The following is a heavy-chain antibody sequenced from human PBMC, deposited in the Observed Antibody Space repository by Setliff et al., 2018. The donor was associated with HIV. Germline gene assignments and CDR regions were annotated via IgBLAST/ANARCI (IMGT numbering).Heavy chain of an antibody. CDR2: IYHSGTT. CDR3: ARHNYYDSGSPNWFDP. Sequence: PSETLSLTCIVSGGSISSSSSYWGWIRQPPGKGLEWIGSIYHSGTTYYKPSLKSRVTISVDTSKNQFSLKLSSVTAADTAVYYCARHNYYDSGSPNWFDPWDQGTLVTVSS. D-gene: IGHD3-10*01. V-gene: IGHV4-39*01. J-gene: IGHJ5*02. CDR1: GGSISSSSSY.